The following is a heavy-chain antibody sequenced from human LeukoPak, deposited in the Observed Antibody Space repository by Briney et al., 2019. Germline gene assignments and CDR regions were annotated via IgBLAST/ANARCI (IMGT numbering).Heavy chain of an antibody. D-gene: IGHD2/OR15-2a*01. CDR3: ALVLVPQESAFDI. CDR2: IRYDGSNK. V-gene: IGHV3-30*02. J-gene: IGHJ3*02. CDR1: GFTFSSHG. Sequence: PGGSLRLSCASSGFTFSSHGMHWVRQAPGKGLEWVAFIRYDGSNKYYADSVKGRFTISRDNSKNTLYLQMNSLRAEDTAVYYCALVLVPQESAFDIWGQGTMVTVSS.